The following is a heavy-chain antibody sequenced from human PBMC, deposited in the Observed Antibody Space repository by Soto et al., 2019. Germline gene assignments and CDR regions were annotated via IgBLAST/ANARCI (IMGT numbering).Heavy chain of an antibody. Sequence: GGSLGLSCAASGFTFSSYSINWVRQAPGKGLEWVSYISSSSSTIYYADSVKGRFTISRDNAKNSLYLQMNSLRAEDTAVYYCARPPICGREYYYMDVWGKGTTVTVSS. J-gene: IGHJ6*03. D-gene: IGHD3-3*01. CDR2: ISSSSSTI. CDR1: GFTFSSYS. V-gene: IGHV3-48*01. CDR3: ARPPICGREYYYMDV.